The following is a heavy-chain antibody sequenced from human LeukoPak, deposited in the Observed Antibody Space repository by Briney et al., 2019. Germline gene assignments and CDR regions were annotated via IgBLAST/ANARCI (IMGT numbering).Heavy chain of an antibody. CDR3: AKSQLFGIYDSSGSLE. CDR2: ISYDGSNK. V-gene: IGHV3-30*18. J-gene: IGHJ4*02. Sequence: PGRSLRLSCAASGFTFSTYGMHWVRQAPGKGLEWVALISYDGSNKYYADSVKGRFTISRDNSKNTLYLQMNSLRADDTAMYYCAKSQLFGIYDSSGSLEWGQGTLVTVSS. CDR1: GFTFSTYG. D-gene: IGHD3-22*01.